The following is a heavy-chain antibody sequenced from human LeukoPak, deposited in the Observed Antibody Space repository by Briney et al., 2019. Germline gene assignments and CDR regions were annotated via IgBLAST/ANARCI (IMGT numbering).Heavy chain of an antibody. J-gene: IGHJ6*02. CDR2: SYHSGST. V-gene: IGHV4-30-2*01. CDR1: GGSISSGGYS. Sequence: SETLSLTCAASGGSISSGGYSWSWIRQPPVKGLEWIGYSYHSGSTYYNPSLKSRVTISVDRSKNQCSLKLSSVTAADTAVYYCARDRLTGCMDVWGQGTMVTVSS. D-gene: IGHD7-27*01. CDR3: ARDRLTGCMDV.